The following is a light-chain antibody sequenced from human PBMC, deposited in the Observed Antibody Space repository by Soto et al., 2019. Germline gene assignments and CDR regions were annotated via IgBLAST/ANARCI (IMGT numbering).Light chain of an antibody. CDR2: GAS. J-gene: IGKJ1*01. V-gene: IGKV3-15*01. CDR1: QSVSSN. CDR3: QQYNNWLWT. Sequence: EIVMTQSPATLSVSPGERATLSCRASQSVSSNLAWYQQKPGQAHRLLIYGASTRAAGIPARFSGSGSGTEFTLTISSLQSEEFAVYYCQQYNNWLWTVGQGTKVDIK.